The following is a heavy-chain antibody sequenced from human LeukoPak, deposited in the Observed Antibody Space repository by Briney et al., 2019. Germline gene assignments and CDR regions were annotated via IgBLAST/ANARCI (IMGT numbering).Heavy chain of an antibody. D-gene: IGHD5-12*01. CDR3: AKDTGSGYDYFSYYFDY. CDR2: ISGTAFST. J-gene: IGHJ4*02. Sequence: GGTLRLSCAASGFTFSNYGMGWVRQAPGKGLEWVSLISGTAFSTYYADSVRGRFTISRDNSKNTLYLQMNSLRAEDTAVYYCAKDTGSGYDYFSYYFDYWGQGTLVTVSS. V-gene: IGHV3-23*01. CDR1: GFTFSNYG.